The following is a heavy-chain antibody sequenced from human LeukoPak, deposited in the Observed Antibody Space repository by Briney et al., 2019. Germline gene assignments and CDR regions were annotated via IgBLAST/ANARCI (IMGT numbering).Heavy chain of an antibody. V-gene: IGHV4-59*11. CDR3: ARDRGDYDSSGYYGYFDY. CDR2: IYYRGGT. J-gene: IGHJ4*02. D-gene: IGHD3-22*01. Sequence: SETLSLTCTVSGGSISSHYWTWIRQPPGKGLEWIGYIYYRGGTNYNPSLQSRVTISVDTSKNQFSLKLSSVTAADTAVYYCARDRGDYDSSGYYGYFDYWGQGALVTVSS. CDR1: GGSISSHY.